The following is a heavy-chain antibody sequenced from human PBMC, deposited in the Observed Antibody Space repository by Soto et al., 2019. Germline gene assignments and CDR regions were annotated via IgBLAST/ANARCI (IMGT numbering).Heavy chain of an antibody. V-gene: IGHV3-7*01. CDR3: ASGHNWNYVDY. CDR1: GFTFSSYW. CDR2: IKQDGSEK. J-gene: IGHJ4*02. Sequence: EVQLVESGGGLVQPGGSLRLSCAASGFTFSSYWMSWVRQAPGKGLEWVANIKQDGSEKYYVDSVKGRFTISRDNAKNSLYLQMNSLRAEAKAVYYCASGHNWNYVDYWGQGTLVTVSS. D-gene: IGHD1-20*01.